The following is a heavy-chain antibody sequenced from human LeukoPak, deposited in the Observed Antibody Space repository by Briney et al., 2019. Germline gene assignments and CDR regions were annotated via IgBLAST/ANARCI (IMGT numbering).Heavy chain of an antibody. Sequence: GGSLRLPCAASGFTFSSYSMNWVRQAPGKGLEWVSSISNSGGYIYYANSVKGRFTISRDNAKNSLFLQMNSLRAEDTAVYYCAREGYDSSGYYIYYFDYWGQGTLVTVSS. J-gene: IGHJ4*02. D-gene: IGHD3-22*01. CDR1: GFTFSSYS. CDR2: ISNSGGYI. V-gene: IGHV3-21*01. CDR3: AREGYDSSGYYIYYFDY.